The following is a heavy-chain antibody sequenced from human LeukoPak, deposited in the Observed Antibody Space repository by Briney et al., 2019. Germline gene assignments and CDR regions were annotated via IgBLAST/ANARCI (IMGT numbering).Heavy chain of an antibody. D-gene: IGHD6-13*01. CDR3: ARDPRYSSSWYGVFDY. CDR2: IWCDGSNK. V-gene: IGHV3-33*01. Sequence: PGRSLRLSCAASGFTFSSYGMHWVRQAPGKGLEWVAVIWCDGSNKYYADSVKGRFTISRDNSKNTLYLQMNSLRAEDTAVYYCARDPRYSSSWYGVFDYWGQGTLVTVSS. J-gene: IGHJ4*02. CDR1: GFTFSSYG.